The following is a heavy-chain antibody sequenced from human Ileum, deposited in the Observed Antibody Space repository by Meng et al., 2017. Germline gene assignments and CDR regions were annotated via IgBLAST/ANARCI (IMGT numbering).Heavy chain of an antibody. D-gene: IGHD2-2*01. V-gene: IGHV3-15*01. CDR1: GFTFSDAW. J-gene: IGHJ4*02. CDR2: IKSKTDGGTT. Sequence: GGSLRLSCAASGFTFSDAWMSWVRQAPGKGLEWVGRIKSKTDGGTTDSTAPVKGRFTISRNNPKNTLFLQMNSVKTEDTAVYYCTTAGSTWLARGYWGQGTLVTVSS. CDR3: TTAGSTWLARGY.